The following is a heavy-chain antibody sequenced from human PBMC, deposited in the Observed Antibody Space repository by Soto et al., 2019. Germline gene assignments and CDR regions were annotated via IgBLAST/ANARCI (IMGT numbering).Heavy chain of an antibody. Sequence: QVQLVQSGAEVKKPGASVKVSCKASGYTFTSYYMHWVRQAPGQGLEWMGIINPSGGSTSYAQKFQGRVTMTRDTSTSTVYMELSSLRSEDTAVYYCERVTLTGPYGMDVWGQGTTVTVSS. CDR3: ERVTLTGPYGMDV. CDR2: INPSGGST. CDR1: GYTFTSYY. J-gene: IGHJ6*02. V-gene: IGHV1-46*01. D-gene: IGHD3-9*01.